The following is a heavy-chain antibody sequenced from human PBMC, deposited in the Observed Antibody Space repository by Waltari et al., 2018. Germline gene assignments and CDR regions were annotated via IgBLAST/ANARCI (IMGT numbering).Heavy chain of an antibody. CDR3: ARDPGEEYDAFDI. J-gene: IGHJ3*02. Sequence: EVQLVGSGGGLIQPGGSLGRSCAASGFTFSGTYMSGGRQAQGKGLEWVSVIYSGGSTYYADSVKGRFTISRDNSKNTLYLQMNSLRAEDTAVYYCARDPGEEYDAFDIWGQGTMVTVSS. CDR2: IYSGGST. CDR1: GFTFSGTY. V-gene: IGHV3-53*01. D-gene: IGHD7-27*01.